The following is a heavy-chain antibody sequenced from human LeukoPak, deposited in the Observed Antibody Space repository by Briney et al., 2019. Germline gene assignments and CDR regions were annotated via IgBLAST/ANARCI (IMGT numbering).Heavy chain of an antibody. CDR1: GFTFSNYG. Sequence: GGSLRLSCAASGFTFSNYGMHWVRQAPGKGLEWVSSISSSSSYIYYADSVKGRFTISRDNAKNSLYLQMNSLRAEDTAVYYCARQRVATVRKFDYWGQGTLVTVSS. CDR2: ISSSSSYI. J-gene: IGHJ4*02. V-gene: IGHV3-21*01. CDR3: ARQRVATVRKFDY. D-gene: IGHD5-12*01.